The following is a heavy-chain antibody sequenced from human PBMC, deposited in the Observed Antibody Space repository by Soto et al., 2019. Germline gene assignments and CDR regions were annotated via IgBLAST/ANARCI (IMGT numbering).Heavy chain of an antibody. V-gene: IGHV5-51*01. CDR3: ARGVYNYASLGIDV. CDR2: VYPGDSDT. CDR1: GYTFTTQW. D-gene: IGHD3-16*01. Sequence: GESLKISCKASGYTFTTQWIAWVRQMPGKGLEWMGIVYPGDSDTRYSPSLQGQVTISADKSINTAHLQWSSLKASDAATYYCARGVYNYASLGIDVWGQGTTVTVSS. J-gene: IGHJ6*02.